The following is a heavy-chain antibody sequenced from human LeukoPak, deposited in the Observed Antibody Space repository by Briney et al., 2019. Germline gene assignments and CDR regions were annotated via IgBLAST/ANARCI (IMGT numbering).Heavy chain of an antibody. CDR3: ARENDRYGRIDY. D-gene: IGHD5-18*01. CDR1: GGSISSYY. CDR2: VSYSGST. Sequence: SETLSLTCTVSGGSISSYYWSWARQPPGKGLEWIGYVSYSGSTDYNPSLKSRVIISIDTSKNQFSLRLSSVTAADTAVYYCARENDRYGRIDYWGQGTQVTVSS. J-gene: IGHJ4*02. V-gene: IGHV4-59*01.